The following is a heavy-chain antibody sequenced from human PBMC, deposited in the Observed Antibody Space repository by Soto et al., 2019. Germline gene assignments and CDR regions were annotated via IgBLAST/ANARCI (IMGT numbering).Heavy chain of an antibody. CDR2: IIPILGIA. J-gene: IGHJ4*02. D-gene: IGHD2-2*01. CDR1: GGTFSSYT. Sequence: SVKVSCKASGGTFSSYTISWVRQAPGQGLEWMGRIIPILGIANYAQKFQGRVTITTDKSTSTAYMELSSLRSEDTAVYYCARSNIVVVPAAQGGYFDYWGQGTLVTVSS. CDR3: ARSNIVVVPAAQGGYFDY. V-gene: IGHV1-69*02.